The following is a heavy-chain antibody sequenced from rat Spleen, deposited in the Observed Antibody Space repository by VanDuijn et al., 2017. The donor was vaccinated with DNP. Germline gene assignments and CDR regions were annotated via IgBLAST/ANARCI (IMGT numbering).Heavy chain of an antibody. Sequence: EVQLVESGGGLVQPGRSLTLSCAASGFTFSDYYMAWVRQAPTKGLEWVASTSPSGGSTYYRDSVKGRFTVSRDNAKSSLFLQMDSLRSEDTATYYCASLNYGRATWFAYWGQGTLVTVSS. D-gene: IGHD1-3*01. V-gene: IGHV5-25*01. CDR3: ASLNYGRATWFAY. J-gene: IGHJ3*01. CDR1: GFTFSDYY. CDR2: TSPSGGST.